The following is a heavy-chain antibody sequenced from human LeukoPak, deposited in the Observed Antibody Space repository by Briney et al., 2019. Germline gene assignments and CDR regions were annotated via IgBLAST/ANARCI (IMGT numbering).Heavy chain of an antibody. V-gene: IGHV3-30-3*01. CDR3: ARARYCSSISCREAFDI. J-gene: IGHJ3*02. D-gene: IGHD2-2*01. CDR1: GFTFSSYA. Sequence: PGRSLRLSCAASGFTFSSYAMHWVRQAPGKGLEWVAVISYDGSNKYYADSVKGRFTISRDNSKNTLYLQMNSLRAEGTAVYYCARARYCSSISCREAFDIWGQGTMVTVSS. CDR2: ISYDGSNK.